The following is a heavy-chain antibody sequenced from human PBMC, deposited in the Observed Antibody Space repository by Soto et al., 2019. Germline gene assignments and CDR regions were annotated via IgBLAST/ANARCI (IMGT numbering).Heavy chain of an antibody. V-gene: IGHV4-39*01. CDR3: ARQLVYSSSSTPIDY. J-gene: IGHJ4*02. CDR1: GGSISSSSYY. D-gene: IGHD6-6*01. CDR2: IYYSGST. Sequence: PSETLSLTCTVSGGSISSSSYYWGWIRQPPGKGLEWIGSIYYSGSTYYNPSLKSRVTISVDTSKNQFSLKLSSVTAADTAVYYCARQLVYSSSSTPIDYWGQGTLVTVSS.